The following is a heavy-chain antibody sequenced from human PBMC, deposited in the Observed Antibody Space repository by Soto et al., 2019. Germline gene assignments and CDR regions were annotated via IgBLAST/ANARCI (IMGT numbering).Heavy chain of an antibody. CDR2: ISAYNGNT. CDR1: GYSFTTYG. V-gene: IGHV1-18*01. CDR3: AREGPAPYYYYGMDV. J-gene: IGHJ6*02. Sequence: QVQLVQSGGEVKKPGASVKVSCKTSGYSFTTYGISWVRQAPGQGLEWMGWISAYNGNTNYAQKLQGRVTMTTDTSTSTAYMELRSLRSDDTAVYYCAREGPAPYYYYGMDVWGPGITVTVSS.